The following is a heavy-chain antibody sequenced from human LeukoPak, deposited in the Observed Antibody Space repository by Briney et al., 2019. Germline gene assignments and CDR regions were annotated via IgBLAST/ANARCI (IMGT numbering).Heavy chain of an antibody. J-gene: IGHJ4*02. Sequence: PGGSLRLSCGASGFSVKNTPMSWVRQAPGKGLEWVANIKQDGSKKNYVDSVKGRFTISRDNAKNSLYLQMNSLRAEDTAVYYCAGRSGSFDCWGQGTLVTVSA. CDR3: AGRSGSFDC. D-gene: IGHD3-10*01. CDR2: IKQDGSKK. V-gene: IGHV3-7*01. CDR1: GFSVKNTP.